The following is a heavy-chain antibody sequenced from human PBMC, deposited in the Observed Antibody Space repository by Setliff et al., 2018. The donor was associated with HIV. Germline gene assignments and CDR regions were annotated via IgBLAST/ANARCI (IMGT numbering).Heavy chain of an antibody. J-gene: IGHJ4*02. CDR1: GFPFSAYA. CDR3: VRDRDWAFDY. D-gene: IGHD3-9*01. CDR2: SGNGGII. Sequence: GSLRLSCEASGFPFSAYAFSWVRQAPGKGLEWVSTSGNGGIIVYTDSVKGRFTISRDNSKNTLYLQMNSLRAEDTAVYYCVRDRDWAFDYWGQGILVTVSS. V-gene: IGHV3-23*01.